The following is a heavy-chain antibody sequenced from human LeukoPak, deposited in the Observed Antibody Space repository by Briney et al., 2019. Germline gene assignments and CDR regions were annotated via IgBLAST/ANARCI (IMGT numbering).Heavy chain of an antibody. V-gene: IGHV1-2*02. CDR3: ARDRYGDYNGYMDV. CDR2: INPNSGGT. CDR1: GYTFTGYY. D-gene: IGHD4-17*01. Sequence: ASVKVSCKASGYTFTGYYMHWVRQAPGQGLEWMGWINPNSGGTNYAQKFQGRVTMTRDTSISTAYMELSRLRSDDTAVYYCARDRYGDYNGYMDVWGKGTTVTISS. J-gene: IGHJ6*03.